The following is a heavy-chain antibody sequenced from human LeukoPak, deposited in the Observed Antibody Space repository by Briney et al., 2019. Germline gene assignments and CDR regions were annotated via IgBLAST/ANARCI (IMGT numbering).Heavy chain of an antibody. V-gene: IGHV5-51*01. CDR2: IYPGDSDT. J-gene: IGHJ3*02. CDR3: ARVQATDAFDI. Sequence: GESLKISCKGSGYSFTSYWIGWVRQMPGKGLEGMGIIYPGDSDTRYSPSFQGQVTISADKSISTAYLQWSSLKASVTAMYYCARVQATDAFDIWGQGTMVTVSS. CDR1: GYSFTSYW.